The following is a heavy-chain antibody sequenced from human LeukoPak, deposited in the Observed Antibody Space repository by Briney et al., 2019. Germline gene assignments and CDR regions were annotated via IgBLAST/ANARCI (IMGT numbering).Heavy chain of an antibody. V-gene: IGHV1-18*01. CDR2: ISAYNGNT. J-gene: IGHJ3*02. D-gene: IGHD4-23*01. CDR3: ARLSTDGGNSGLDAFDI. Sequence: GASVKVSCKASGYTFTSYGISWVRQAPGQGLEWMGWISAYNGNTNYAQKLQGRVTMTTDTSTSTAYMELRSLRSDDTAVYYCARLSTDGGNSGLDAFDIWGQGTMVTVSS. CDR1: GYTFTSYG.